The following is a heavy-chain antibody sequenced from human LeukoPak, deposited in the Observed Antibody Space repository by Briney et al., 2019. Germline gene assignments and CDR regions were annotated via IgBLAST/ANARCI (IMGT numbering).Heavy chain of an antibody. V-gene: IGHV3-74*01. J-gene: IGHJ4*02. CDR3: ARDLRYSSDY. Sequence: PGGSLRLSCAASGFTFNIYWMHWVRQAPGKGLVWVSHINSDGSSTTYADSVKGRFTISRDNAKNTVYLQMNSPRAEDTAVYYCARDLRYSSDYWGQGTLVTVSS. CDR1: GFTFNIYW. CDR2: INSDGSST. D-gene: IGHD5-18*01.